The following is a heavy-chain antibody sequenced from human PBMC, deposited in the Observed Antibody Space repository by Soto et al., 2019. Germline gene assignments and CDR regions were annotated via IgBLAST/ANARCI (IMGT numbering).Heavy chain of an antibody. D-gene: IGHD6-13*01. CDR2: IWYDGNNK. CDR1: GFTFSSYA. CDR3: AREIAPSGMGV. Sequence: QVQLVESGGGVDQPGRSLRLSCAASGFTFSSYAMHWVRQAPGKGLEWVAVIWYDGNNKYYADSVKGRFTISRDNSKNTLYLQMNSLKTEDTAVYYCAREIAPSGMGVWGQGTTVTVSS. J-gene: IGHJ6*02. V-gene: IGHV3-33*01.